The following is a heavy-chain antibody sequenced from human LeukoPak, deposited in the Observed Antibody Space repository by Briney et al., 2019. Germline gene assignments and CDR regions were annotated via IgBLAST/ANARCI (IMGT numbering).Heavy chain of an antibody. D-gene: IGHD6-19*01. CDR2: ITSNGDTT. CDR3: AAPAVAAVAGTFRPY. Sequence: PGGSLRLSCAASGFSFSSYAMHWVRQAPGKGLEYVSAITSNGDTTYYANSVKGRFTISRDNSKNTLFLQMGSLRPEDMAVYYCAAPAVAAVAGTFRPYWGQGTLVTVSS. J-gene: IGHJ4*02. CDR1: GFSFSSYA. V-gene: IGHV3-64*01.